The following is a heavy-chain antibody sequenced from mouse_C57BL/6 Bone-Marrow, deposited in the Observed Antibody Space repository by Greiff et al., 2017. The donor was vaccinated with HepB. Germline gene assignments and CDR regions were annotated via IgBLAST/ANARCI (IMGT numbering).Heavy chain of an antibody. D-gene: IGHD1-1*01. CDR2: IYPGDGDT. CDR3: AIPITTVVVDY. J-gene: IGHJ2*01. Sequence: VQLQQSGPELVKPGASVKISCKASGYAFSSSWMNWVKQRPVKGLEWIGRIYPGDGDTNYNGKFKGKATLTADKSSSTAYMQLSSLTSEDSAVYFCAIPITTVVVDYWGQGTTLTVSS. V-gene: IGHV1-82*01. CDR1: GYAFSSSW.